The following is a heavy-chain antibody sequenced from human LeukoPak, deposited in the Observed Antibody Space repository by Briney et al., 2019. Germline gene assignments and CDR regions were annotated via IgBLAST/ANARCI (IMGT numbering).Heavy chain of an antibody. CDR2: IYSGGST. J-gene: IGHJ4*02. CDR3: ARGDDSSGYYYDY. V-gene: IGHV3-66*02. CDR1: GFTVSSNY. D-gene: IGHD3-22*01. Sequence: GGSLRLSCAASGFTVSSNYMNWVRQAPGKGLEWVSVIYSGGSTYYADSVKGRFTISRDNSKNTLYLQMNSLRAEDTAVYYCARGDDSSGYYYDYWGQGTLVTVSS.